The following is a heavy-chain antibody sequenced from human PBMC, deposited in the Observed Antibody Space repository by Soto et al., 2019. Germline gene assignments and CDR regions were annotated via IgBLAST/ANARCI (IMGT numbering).Heavy chain of an antibody. CDR2: VNPSGGST. D-gene: IGHD2-15*01. Sequence: ASVKVSCKASGYLFTAYSMHWVRLAPGQGLEWMGVVNPSGGSTRYAQNFQGRVTMTRDTSTTTIYMELSSLRSDDTAIYYCAREENCSGGTCYSEYFHRWGQGTLVTSPQ. CDR1: GYLFTAYS. V-gene: IGHV1-46*01. CDR3: AREENCSGGTCYSEYFHR. J-gene: IGHJ1*01.